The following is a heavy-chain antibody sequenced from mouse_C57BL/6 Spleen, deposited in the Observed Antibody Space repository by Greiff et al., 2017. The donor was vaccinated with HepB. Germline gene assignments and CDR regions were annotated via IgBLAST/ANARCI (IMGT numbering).Heavy chain of an antibody. CDR3: TTGYYYGSSWYFDV. CDR1: GFNIKDDY. CDR2: IDPENGDT. V-gene: IGHV14-4*01. D-gene: IGHD1-1*01. Sequence: VQLQQSGAELVRPGASVKLSCTASGFNIKDDYMHWVKQRPEQGLEWIGWIDPENGDTEYASKFQGKATITADTSSNTADLQLSSLTSEDTAVDYCTTGYYYGSSWYFDVWGTGTTVTVSS. J-gene: IGHJ1*03.